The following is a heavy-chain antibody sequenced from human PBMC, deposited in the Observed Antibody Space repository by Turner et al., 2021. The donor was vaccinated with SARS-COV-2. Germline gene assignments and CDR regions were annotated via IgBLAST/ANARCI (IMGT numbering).Heavy chain of an antibody. D-gene: IGHD3-22*01. CDR3: AREDYYDSSGSLDY. J-gene: IGHJ4*02. V-gene: IGHV3-30-3*01. CDR1: GFTFSTYA. Sequence: QVQLVESGGGAVQPGRSLRLSCSASGFTFSTYAMHWVRQAPGKGLEWVAVISYDGSNKYYADSVKGRFTISRDNSKNTLYLQMNSLRAEDTAVYYCAREDYYDSSGSLDYWGQGTLVTVSS. CDR2: ISYDGSNK.